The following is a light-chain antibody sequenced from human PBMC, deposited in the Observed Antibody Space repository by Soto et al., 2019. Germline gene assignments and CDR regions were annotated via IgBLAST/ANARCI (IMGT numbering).Light chain of an antibody. CDR3: AAWDDSLNGQNWV. J-gene: IGLJ3*02. CDR2: SNN. CDR1: SSNIGSNT. V-gene: IGLV1-44*01. Sequence: QSVLTQPPSASGTPGQRVTISCSGSSSNIGSNTVNWYQQLPGTAPKLLIYSNNQRPSGVPDRFSGSKSGTSASLAISGLQSEDEADYYCAAWDDSLNGQNWVFGGGTKLTV.